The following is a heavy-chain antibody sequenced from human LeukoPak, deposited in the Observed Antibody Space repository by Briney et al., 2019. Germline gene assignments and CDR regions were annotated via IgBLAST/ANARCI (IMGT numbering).Heavy chain of an antibody. Sequence: SETLSLTCAVYGGSFSGYYWSWIRQPPGKGLEWIGNIYYRGSTNHNPSLKSRVTISVDTSKNQFSLKLSSVTAADTAVYYCARAGYYDFWSGYSTQPEAFDIWGQGTMVTVSS. CDR1: GGSFSGYY. V-gene: IGHV4-59*01. CDR3: ARAGYYDFWSGYSTQPEAFDI. D-gene: IGHD3-3*01. J-gene: IGHJ3*02. CDR2: IYYRGST.